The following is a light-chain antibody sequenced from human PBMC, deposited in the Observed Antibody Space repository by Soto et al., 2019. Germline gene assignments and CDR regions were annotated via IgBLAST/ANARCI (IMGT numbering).Light chain of an antibody. CDR3: AAWDSSVSGRV. J-gene: IGLJ3*02. V-gene: IGLV1-47*02. CDR2: DDN. Sequence: QSALTQPASVSGSPGQSITISCSGSSSNIGRNYVYWYQQLPGTAPKLLVFDDNQRPSGVPDRFSDSKSGTSASLTISGLRSEDEADYYCAAWDSSVSGRVFGGGTKLTVL. CDR1: SSNIGRNY.